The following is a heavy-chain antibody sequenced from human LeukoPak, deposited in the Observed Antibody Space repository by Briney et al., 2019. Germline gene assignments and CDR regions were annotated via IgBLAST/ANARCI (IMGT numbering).Heavy chain of an antibody. CDR3: ARGFCSSTNCYQGPFDF. J-gene: IGHJ4*02. CDR2: IKNKTNGETT. D-gene: IGHD2-2*01. Sequence: GGSLRLSCAASGFTFSSAWMTWVRQAPGEGLEWVGHIKNKTNGETTDYAAPVKGRFIISRDDSKNTLYLQMNSLRTEDTAVYYCARGFCSSTNCYQGPFDFWGQGTLVTVSS. CDR1: GFTFSSAW. V-gene: IGHV3-15*01.